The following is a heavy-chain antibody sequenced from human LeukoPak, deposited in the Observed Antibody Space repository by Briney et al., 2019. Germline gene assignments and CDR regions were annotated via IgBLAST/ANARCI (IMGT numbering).Heavy chain of an antibody. CDR3: ARQKGRVYYDSSGLLPFNGHFDY. Sequence: SETLSLTCTVSGGSISSSSYYWGWIRQPPGKGLEWIGSIYYSGSTYYNPSLKSRVTISVDTSKNQFSLKLSSVTAADTAVYYCARQKGRVYYDSSGLLPFNGHFDYWRQGTLVTVSS. V-gene: IGHV4-39*01. J-gene: IGHJ4*02. CDR2: IYYSGST. CDR1: GGSISSSSYY. D-gene: IGHD3-22*01.